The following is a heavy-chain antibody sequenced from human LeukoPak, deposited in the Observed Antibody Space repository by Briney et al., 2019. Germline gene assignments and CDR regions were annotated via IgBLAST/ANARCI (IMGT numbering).Heavy chain of an antibody. CDR3: ARVSLVRGAPDYYFDY. CDR2: IDDSGSI. Sequence: SETLSLTCTVSGGSISSSSYYWGWIRQTAGKGLEWIGSIDDSGSIYYNPSLKSRVTISIDTSKNQFSLKLSSVTAADTAVYYCARVSLVRGAPDYYFDYWGQGTLVTVSS. V-gene: IGHV4-39*01. D-gene: IGHD3-10*01. J-gene: IGHJ4*02. CDR1: GGSISSSSYY.